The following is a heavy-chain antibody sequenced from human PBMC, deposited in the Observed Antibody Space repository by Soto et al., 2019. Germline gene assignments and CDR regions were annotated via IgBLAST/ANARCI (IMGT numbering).Heavy chain of an antibody. CDR2: ISGSGGST. CDR3: AKNVWGITIFGGMDV. V-gene: IGHV3-23*01. Sequence: EVQLLESGGGLVQPGGSLRLSCAASGFTFSSYAMSWVRQAPGKGLEWVSAISGSGGSTYYADSVKGRFTISRENSKNTRYLQMNRLRGEDTAVYYCAKNVWGITIFGGMDVWGQGTTVTVSS. CDR1: GFTFSSYA. D-gene: IGHD3-9*01. J-gene: IGHJ6*02.